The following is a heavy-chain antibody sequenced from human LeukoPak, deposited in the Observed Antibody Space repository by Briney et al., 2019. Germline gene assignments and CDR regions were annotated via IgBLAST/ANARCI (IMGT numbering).Heavy chain of an antibody. V-gene: IGHV4-59*08. Sequence: SETLSLTCTVSGGSISNYYWSWIRQPPGKGLEWIGYIYYSESANYNPSLKSRITISVDTSKNQFSLKLNSVTAADTAVYYCARVGGYPLSAFDIWGQGTMVTVSS. CDR3: ARVGGYPLSAFDI. J-gene: IGHJ3*02. D-gene: IGHD3-22*01. CDR1: GGSISNYY. CDR2: IYYSESA.